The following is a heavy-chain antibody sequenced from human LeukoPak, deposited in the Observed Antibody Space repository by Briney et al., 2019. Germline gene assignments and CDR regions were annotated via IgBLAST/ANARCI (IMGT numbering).Heavy chain of an antibody. CDR1: GYIFTGYY. CDR3: ARGGDSYGRSFGPPGDDAFDI. V-gene: IGHV1-2*02. D-gene: IGHD5-18*01. CDR2: INPNSGGT. J-gene: IGHJ3*02. Sequence: ASVKVSCKTSGYIFTGYYIHWVRQAPGQGLEWMGWINPNSGGTNYAQKFQGRVTMTRNTSISTAYMELSSLRSEDTAVYYCARGGDSYGRSFGPPGDDAFDIWGQGTMVTVSS.